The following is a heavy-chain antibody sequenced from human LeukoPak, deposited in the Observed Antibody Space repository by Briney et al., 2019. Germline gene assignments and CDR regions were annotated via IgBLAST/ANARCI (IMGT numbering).Heavy chain of an antibody. CDR2: INHSGST. Sequence: PSETLSLTCAVYGGSFSGYYWSWIRQPPGEGLEWIGEINHSGSTNYNPSLKSRVTISVDTSKNQFSLKLSSVTAADTAVYYCARSSWFGDPFDYWGQGTLVTVSS. V-gene: IGHV4-34*01. D-gene: IGHD3-10*01. CDR1: GGSFSGYY. CDR3: ARSSWFGDPFDY. J-gene: IGHJ4*02.